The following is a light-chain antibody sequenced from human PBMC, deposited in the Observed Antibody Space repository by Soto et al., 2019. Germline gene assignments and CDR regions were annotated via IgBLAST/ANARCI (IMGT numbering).Light chain of an antibody. CDR1: QSVSSTY. V-gene: IGKV3-20*01. CDR3: QQYGGSPRYT. Sequence: EIVLTQSPGTLSLSPGEKATLSCRASQSVSSTYLAGYQQKPGQAPRLLIYGASSRTTGIPDRFSGSGSGTDFTLTISSLEPEDAAVYYCQQYGGSPRYTFGQGTKLEIK. CDR2: GAS. J-gene: IGKJ2*01.